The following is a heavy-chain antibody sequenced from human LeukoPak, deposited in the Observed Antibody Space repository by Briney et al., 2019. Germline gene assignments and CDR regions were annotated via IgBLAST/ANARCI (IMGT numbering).Heavy chain of an antibody. CDR2: VSHDGPSQ. CDR1: GFPFSGYN. V-gene: IGHV3-30*04. Sequence: GGSLRLSCEASGFPFSGYNLHWVRQAPGKGPEWVALVSHDGPSQYYADSVKGRFTISRDNSKGTVYLDMNGLRAEDTAVYYCAELGITMIGGVWGKGTTVTISS. D-gene: IGHD3-10*02. J-gene: IGHJ6*04. CDR3: AELGITMIGGV.